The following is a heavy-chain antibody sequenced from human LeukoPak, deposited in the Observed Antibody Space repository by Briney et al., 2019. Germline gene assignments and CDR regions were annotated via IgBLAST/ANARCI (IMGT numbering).Heavy chain of an antibody. J-gene: IGHJ5*02. CDR1: GYTLTSHG. CDR3: ARVVEARAHYYDSSGYVDNWFDP. D-gene: IGHD3-22*01. V-gene: IGHV1-18*01. CDR2: ISAYNGNT. Sequence: SAVHVSCQASGYTLTSHGISWVRQAPGHGLEWMGWISAYNGNTNHAQQLQGRVTMTTDTSTSTAYMELRSLISDDTAVYYGARVVEARAHYYDSSGYVDNWFDPWGQGTLVTVSS.